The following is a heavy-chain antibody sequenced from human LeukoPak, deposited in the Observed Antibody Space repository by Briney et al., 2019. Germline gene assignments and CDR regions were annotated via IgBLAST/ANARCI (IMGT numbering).Heavy chain of an antibody. CDR1: GFTFSSYG. Sequence: GGSLRLSCAASGFTFSSYGMHWVRQAPGKGLEWVAFIRYDGSNKYYADSVKGRFTISRDNSKNTLYLQMNSLRAEDTAVYYCAKDLRITIFGVIDPWGQGTLVTVSS. J-gene: IGHJ5*02. D-gene: IGHD3-3*01. CDR2: IRYDGSNK. V-gene: IGHV3-30*02. CDR3: AKDLRITIFGVIDP.